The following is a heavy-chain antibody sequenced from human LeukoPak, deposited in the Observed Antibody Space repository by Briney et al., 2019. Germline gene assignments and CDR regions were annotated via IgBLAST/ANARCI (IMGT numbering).Heavy chain of an antibody. Sequence: ASVKVSCKASGYTFTGYYMHWVRQAPGQELEWMGWINPNSGGTNYAQKFQGRVTMTRDTSISTAYMELSRLTSDDTAVYYCARVLAAAAYPTFDYWGQGTLVTVSS. CDR2: INPNSGGT. CDR3: ARVLAAAAYPTFDY. CDR1: GYTFTGYY. D-gene: IGHD6-13*01. V-gene: IGHV1-2*02. J-gene: IGHJ4*02.